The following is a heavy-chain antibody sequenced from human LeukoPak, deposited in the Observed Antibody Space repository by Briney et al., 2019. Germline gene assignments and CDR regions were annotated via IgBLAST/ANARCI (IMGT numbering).Heavy chain of an antibody. V-gene: IGHV3-15*01. CDR1: GFTFSNAW. CDR2: IKSKTDGGTT. J-gene: IGHJ6*03. CDR3: TTDSPGYSSSWYIYYYMDV. D-gene: IGHD6-13*01. Sequence: GGSLRLSCAASGFTFSNAWMSWVRQAPGKGLEWVGRIKSKTDGGTTDYAAPVKGRFTISRDDSKNTLYLQMNSLKTEDTAVYYCTTDSPGYSSSWYIYYYMDVWGKGTTVTVSS.